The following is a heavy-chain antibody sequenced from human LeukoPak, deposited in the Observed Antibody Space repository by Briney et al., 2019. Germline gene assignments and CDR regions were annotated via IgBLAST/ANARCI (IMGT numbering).Heavy chain of an antibody. CDR2: ITDSGGST. CDR1: GFTFSSYA. J-gene: IGHJ4*02. Sequence: GGSLRLSCAASGFTFSSYAMSWVRQAPGEGLEWVSAITDSGGSTYYSDSVKGRFTISRDNSKNTLYLQMNTLRAEDTAIYYCAKGSSSSRPYYFDYWGQGTLVTVSS. V-gene: IGHV3-23*01. D-gene: IGHD2-2*01. CDR3: AKGSSSSRPYYFDY.